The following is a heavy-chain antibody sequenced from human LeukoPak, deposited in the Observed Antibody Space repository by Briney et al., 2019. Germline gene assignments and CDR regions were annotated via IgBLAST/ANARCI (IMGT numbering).Heavy chain of an antibody. CDR3: ARDWAAGTVVNWFDP. CDR1: GYTFTGYY. CDR2: INPNSGDT. D-gene: IGHD6-13*01. J-gene: IGHJ5*02. Sequence: AAVKVSCKASGYTFTGYYIHWVRQAPGQGLEWMGWINPNSGDTSYAQKFQGRVTMTRDTSISTAYMELSSLRSDDTAVYYCARDWAAGTVVNWFDPWGQGTLVTGSS. V-gene: IGHV1-2*02.